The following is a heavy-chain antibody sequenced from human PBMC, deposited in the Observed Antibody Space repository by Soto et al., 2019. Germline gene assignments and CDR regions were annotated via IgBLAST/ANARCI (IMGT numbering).Heavy chain of an antibody. D-gene: IGHD3-10*01. J-gene: IGHJ6*02. CDR2: IIPTGST. V-gene: IGHV4-34*01. CDR1: GASVSGQY. Sequence: PSETLSLTCAVSGASVSGQYWSWIRQPPGKGLEWVGEIIPTGSTTYNPSLKSRLSFSLDTSKNHLSLNLSSVSVADTAVYYCARGGITMAWNYYYYGMDVWGQGTTVTVSS. CDR3: ARGGITMAWNYYYYGMDV.